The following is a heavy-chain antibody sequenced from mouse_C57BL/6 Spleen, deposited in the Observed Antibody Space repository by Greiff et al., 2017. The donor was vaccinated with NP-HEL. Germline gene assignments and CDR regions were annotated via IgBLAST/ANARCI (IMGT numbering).Heavy chain of an antibody. J-gene: IGHJ1*03. Sequence: VQLKESGPELVKPGASVKISCKASGYSFTDYNMNWVKQSNGKSLEWIGVINPNYGTTSYNQKFKGKATLTVDQSSSTAYMQLNSLTSEDSAVYYCARNPQFITTTDWYFDVWGTGTTVTVSS. D-gene: IGHD1-1*01. CDR3: ARNPQFITTTDWYFDV. CDR2: INPNYGTT. V-gene: IGHV1-39*01. CDR1: GYSFTDYN.